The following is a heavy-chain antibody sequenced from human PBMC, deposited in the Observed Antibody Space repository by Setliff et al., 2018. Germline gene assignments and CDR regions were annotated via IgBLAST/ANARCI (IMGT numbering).Heavy chain of an antibody. CDR2: VNSDGSRT. V-gene: IGHV3-74*01. Sequence: LSCAASGFTFSSYWMHWVRQVPGKGLVWVSRVNSDGSRTDYADSVKGRFIISRDNAKNTLDLQMNSLRVEDTAVYYCARDLVGATADFWGQGTLVTVSS. CDR3: ARDLVGATADF. J-gene: IGHJ4*02. CDR1: GFTFSSYW. D-gene: IGHD1-26*01.